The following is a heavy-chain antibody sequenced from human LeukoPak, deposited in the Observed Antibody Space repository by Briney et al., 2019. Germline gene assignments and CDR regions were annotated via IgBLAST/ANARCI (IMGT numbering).Heavy chain of an antibody. Sequence: ASETLSLTCTVSGDSISDYYWSWIRQPPGKGLEWIGYIYYSGSSYYSPSLKSRVTISVDTSKNHFSLKLSSVTAADTAVYYCARSDTSGYYYVYWGQGTLVTVSA. CDR3: ARSDTSGYYYVY. CDR1: GDSISDYY. CDR2: IYYSGSS. D-gene: IGHD3-22*01. J-gene: IGHJ4*02. V-gene: IGHV4-59*01.